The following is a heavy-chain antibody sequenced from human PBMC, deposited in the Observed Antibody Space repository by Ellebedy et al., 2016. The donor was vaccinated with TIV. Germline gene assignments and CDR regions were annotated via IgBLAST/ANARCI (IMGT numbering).Heavy chain of an antibody. Sequence: GESLKISCAASGFTFSNFNMHWVRQAPGNGLEWLGVISHDGSNENFADSVKGRCPISRDNSKNTLYLQMNSSRPEDTAVYYCARSLPRYGDFDYWGQGTLVTVSS. CDR1: GFTFSNFN. CDR3: ARSLPRYGDFDY. D-gene: IGHD4-17*01. CDR2: ISHDGSNE. V-gene: IGHV3-30-3*01. J-gene: IGHJ4*02.